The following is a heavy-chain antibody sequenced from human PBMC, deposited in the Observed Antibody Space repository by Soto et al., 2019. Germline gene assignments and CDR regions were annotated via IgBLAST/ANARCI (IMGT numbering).Heavy chain of an antibody. V-gene: IGHV3-21*01. CDR1: GFTFSSYA. CDR2: ISSSSSYI. J-gene: IGHJ4*02. D-gene: IGHD6-19*01. CDR3: AGASSGALDY. Sequence: EVQLVESGGGLVKPGGSLRLSCAASGFTFSSYAMNWVRQAPGKGLEWVTSISSSSSYIYYADSVKGRFTISRDNAKNSLYLQMNSLRAEDTAVYYCAGASSGALDYWGQGTLVTVSS.